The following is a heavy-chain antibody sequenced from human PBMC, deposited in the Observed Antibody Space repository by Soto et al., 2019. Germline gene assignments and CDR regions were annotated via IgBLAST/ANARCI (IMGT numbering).Heavy chain of an antibody. D-gene: IGHD2-2*01. J-gene: IGHJ3*02. CDR3: ARVYCSNTSCYGMGAFDI. CDR2: INHSGST. CDR1: GGSFSGYY. V-gene: IGHV4-34*01. Sequence: PSETLSLTCAVYGGSFSGYYWSWIRQPPGKGLEWIGEINHSGSTNYNPSLKSRVTISVDTSKNQFSLKLSSVTAADTAVYYCARVYCSNTSCYGMGAFDIWGQGTMVT.